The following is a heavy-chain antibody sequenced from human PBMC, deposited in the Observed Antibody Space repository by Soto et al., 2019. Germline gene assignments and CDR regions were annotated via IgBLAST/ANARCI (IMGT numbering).Heavy chain of an antibody. CDR3: ASPKIAFYNWFDP. D-gene: IGHD3-3*02. V-gene: IGHV4-39*01. CDR1: GGSIRDYY. J-gene: IGHJ5*02. Sequence: SETLSLTCTVSGGSIRDYYWGWIRQPPGKGLEWIGSIYYSGSTYYNPSLKSRVTISVDTSKNQFSLKLSSVTAADTAVYYCASPKIAFYNWFDPWGQGTLVTVSS. CDR2: IYYSGST.